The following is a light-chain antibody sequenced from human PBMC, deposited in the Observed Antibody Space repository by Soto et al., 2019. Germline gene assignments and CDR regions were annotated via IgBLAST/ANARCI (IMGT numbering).Light chain of an antibody. Sequence: QAVVTQEPSFSVSPGGTVTLTCGLSSGSVSTSYYPSWYQQTPGQATRTLIYSTNTRSSGVPDRFSGSILGNKAALTITGAQADDESDDYCVLYMGSGISVFGGGTKLTVL. CDR3: VLYMGSGISV. CDR1: SGSVSTSYY. J-gene: IGLJ2*01. V-gene: IGLV8-61*01. CDR2: STN.